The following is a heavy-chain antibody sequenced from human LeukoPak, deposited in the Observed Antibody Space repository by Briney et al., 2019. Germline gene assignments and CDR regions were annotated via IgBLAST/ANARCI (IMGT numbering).Heavy chain of an antibody. CDR3: ARVLGYCSSTSCYDPYYFDY. J-gene: IGHJ4*02. D-gene: IGHD2-2*01. V-gene: IGHV4-38-2*02. Sequence: SETLSLTCTVSGYSISSGYYWGWIRQPPGKGLEWIGVIYHSGSAYYNPSLKSRVTISVDTSKNQFSLKLSSVTAADTAVYYCARVLGYCSSTSCYDPYYFDYWGQGTLVTVSS. CDR1: GYSISSGYY. CDR2: IYHSGSA.